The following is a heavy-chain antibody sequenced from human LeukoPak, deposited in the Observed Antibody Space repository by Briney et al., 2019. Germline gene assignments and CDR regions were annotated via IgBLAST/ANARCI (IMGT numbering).Heavy chain of an antibody. CDR2: ISSSSSYI. J-gene: IGHJ3*02. D-gene: IGHD3-22*01. V-gene: IGHV3-21*01. CDR3: ASTVSSGSIADAFDI. Sequence: GGSLRLSCAASGFTFSSYSMNWVRQAPGKGLEWVSSISSSSSYIYYADSVKGRFTISRDNAKNSLYLQMNSLRAEDTAVYYCASTVSSGSIADAFDIWGQGTMVTVSS. CDR1: GFTFSSYS.